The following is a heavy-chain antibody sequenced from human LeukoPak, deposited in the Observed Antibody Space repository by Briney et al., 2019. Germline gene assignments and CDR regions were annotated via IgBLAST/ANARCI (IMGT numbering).Heavy chain of an antibody. Sequence: NPSETLSLTCTVSGDSISNYYWNWIRQPPGKGLEWIGYIYYTGSTNYNPSLKSRVTMSVDTSKNQFTLNLKSVTPEDTAVYYCARNLIPEQLVLNFWGQGTLVTVSS. CDR2: IYYTGST. CDR3: ARNLIPEQLVLNF. CDR1: GDSISNYY. V-gene: IGHV4-59*01. D-gene: IGHD6-13*01. J-gene: IGHJ4*02.